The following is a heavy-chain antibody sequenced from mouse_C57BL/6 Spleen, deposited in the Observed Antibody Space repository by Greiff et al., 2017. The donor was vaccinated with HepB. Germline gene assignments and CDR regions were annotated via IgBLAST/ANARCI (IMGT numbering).Heavy chain of an antibody. CDR3: ARKAGSPPYYFDY. CDR1: GYAFSSYW. J-gene: IGHJ2*01. CDR2: IYPGDGDT. Sequence: QVQLKQSGAELVKPGASVKISCKASGYAFSSYWMNWVKQRPGKGLEWMGQIYPGDGDTNYNGKFKGKATLTANKSSSTAYMQLSSLTSEDSAVYFWARKAGSPPYYFDYWGQGTTLTVSS. V-gene: IGHV1-80*01.